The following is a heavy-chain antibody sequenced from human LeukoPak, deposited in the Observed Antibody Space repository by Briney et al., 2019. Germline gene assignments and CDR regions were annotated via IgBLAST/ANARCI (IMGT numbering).Heavy chain of an antibody. J-gene: IGHJ4*02. Sequence: GGSLRLSCAASGFTFSSYAMHWARQAPGKGLEWVAVISYDGSNKYYADSVKGRFTISRDNSKNTLYLQMNSLRAEDTAVYYCARGISHYYDSSGYYYPWIDYWGQGTLVTVSS. V-gene: IGHV3-30*04. CDR2: ISYDGSNK. D-gene: IGHD3-22*01. CDR1: GFTFSSYA. CDR3: ARGISHYYDSSGYYYPWIDY.